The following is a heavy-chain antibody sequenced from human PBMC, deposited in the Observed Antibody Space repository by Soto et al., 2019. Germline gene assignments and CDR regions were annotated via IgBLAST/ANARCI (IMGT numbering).Heavy chain of an antibody. V-gene: IGHV3-23*01. CDR2: ISGSGDNT. CDR3: ANYNWNFWFDP. J-gene: IGHJ5*02. CDR1: GFTFSSYA. D-gene: IGHD1-7*01. Sequence: GGSLSLSCAASGFTFSSYAMSWVRQAPGKGLEWVSAISGSGDNTYSADSVKGRFAISRDNSKNTLYLQMNSLRAEDTAVYYCANYNWNFWFDPWGQGAMVTVSS.